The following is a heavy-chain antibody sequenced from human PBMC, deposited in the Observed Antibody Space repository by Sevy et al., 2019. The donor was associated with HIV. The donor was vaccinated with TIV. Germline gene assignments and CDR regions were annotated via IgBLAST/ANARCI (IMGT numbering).Heavy chain of an antibody. CDR3: ARDGRAARDVDY. Sequence: GGSLRLSCAASGFTFSSYWMHWVRHAPGKGLVWVSRISSGGSSTRYADSVRGRFTISRDNAKNTLYLQMNSLRAEDTAVYYCARDGRAARDVDYWGQGTLVTVSS. CDR1: GFTFSSYW. CDR2: ISSGGSST. D-gene: IGHD6-6*01. V-gene: IGHV3-74*01. J-gene: IGHJ4*02.